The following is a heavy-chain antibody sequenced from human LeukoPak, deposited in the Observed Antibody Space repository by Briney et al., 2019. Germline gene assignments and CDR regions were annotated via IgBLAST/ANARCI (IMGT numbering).Heavy chain of an antibody. CDR1: GGSISSYY. CDR2: IYTSGST. V-gene: IGHV4-4*07. J-gene: IGHJ6*02. Sequence: PSETLSLTCTVSGGSISSYYWSWIRQPAGKGLEWIGRIYTSGSTNYNPSLKSRVTMSVDTSKNQFSLKLSSVTAADTAVYYCAREGRGYSYAYYYYYGMDVWGQGTTVTVPS. D-gene: IGHD5-18*01. CDR3: AREGRGYSYAYYYYYGMDV.